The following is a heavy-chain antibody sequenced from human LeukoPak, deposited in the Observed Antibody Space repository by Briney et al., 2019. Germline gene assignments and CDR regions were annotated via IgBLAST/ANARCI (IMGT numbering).Heavy chain of an antibody. D-gene: IGHD3-10*01. CDR2: ISGSGGTT. CDR3: AKDRIYWPTDTFDI. J-gene: IGHJ3*02. V-gene: IGHV3-23*01. CDR1: GFTFSSYS. Sequence: GGSLRLSCAASGFTFSSYSMNWVRQAPGKGLEWVSAISGSGGTTYYPDSVKGRFTISRDNSKNTLYLQMNSLRAEDTALYYCAKDRIYWPTDTFDIWGQGTMVTVSS.